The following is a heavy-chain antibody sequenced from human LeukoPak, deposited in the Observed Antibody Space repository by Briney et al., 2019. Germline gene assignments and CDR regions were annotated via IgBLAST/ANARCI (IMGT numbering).Heavy chain of an antibody. Sequence: ASVKVSCKASGYTFTGYYMHWVRQAPGQGLEWMGWINPNSGGTNYAQKFQGWVTMTRDTSISTAYMELSRLRSDDTAVYYCARGHTTVNPFDAFDIWGQGTMVTVSS. D-gene: IGHD4-17*01. CDR1: GYTFTGYY. CDR3: ARGHTTVNPFDAFDI. J-gene: IGHJ3*02. V-gene: IGHV1-2*04. CDR2: INPNSGGT.